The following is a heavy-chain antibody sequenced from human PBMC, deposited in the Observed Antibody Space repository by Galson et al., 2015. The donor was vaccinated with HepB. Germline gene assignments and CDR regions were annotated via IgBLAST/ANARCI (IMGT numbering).Heavy chain of an antibody. Sequence: SVKVSCKASGGTFSSYTISWVRQAPGQGLEWMGRIIPILGIANYAQKFQGRVTITADKSTSTAYMELSSLRSEDTAVYYCARDCGGNSLGQILTAWGQGTLVTVSS. CDR2: IIPILGIA. V-gene: IGHV1-69*04. CDR3: ARDCGGNSLGQILTA. J-gene: IGHJ4*02. D-gene: IGHD4-23*01. CDR1: GGTFSSYT.